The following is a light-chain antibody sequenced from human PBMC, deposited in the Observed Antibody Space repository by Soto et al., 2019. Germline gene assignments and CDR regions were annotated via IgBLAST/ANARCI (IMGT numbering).Light chain of an antibody. Sequence: TVLTQYTGTLSLSPAERATLSCRASQSVSRYLAWYQQKPGQAPRLLIYGASTRATGIPDRFSGSGSGTDFTLTISRLEPEDFAVYYCQQYGTSPWTFGQGTKVDIK. CDR1: QSVSRY. J-gene: IGKJ1*01. CDR3: QQYGTSPWT. CDR2: GAS. V-gene: IGKV3-20*01.